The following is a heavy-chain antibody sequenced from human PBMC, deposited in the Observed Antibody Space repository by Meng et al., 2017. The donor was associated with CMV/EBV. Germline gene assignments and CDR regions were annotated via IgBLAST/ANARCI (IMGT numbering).Heavy chain of an antibody. V-gene: IGHV1-2*02. CDR2: INPNSGGT. CDR1: GYTLTGYY. Sequence: CKASGYTLTGYYMHWVRQAPGQGLEWMGWINPNSGGTNYAQKFQGRVTMTRDTSISTAYMELSRLRSDDTAVYYCARGYSYGYPWFDPWGQGTLVTVSS. CDR3: ARGYSYGYPWFDP. J-gene: IGHJ5*02. D-gene: IGHD5-18*01.